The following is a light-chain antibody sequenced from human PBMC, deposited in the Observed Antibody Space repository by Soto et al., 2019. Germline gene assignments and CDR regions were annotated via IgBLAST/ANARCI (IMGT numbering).Light chain of an antibody. CDR1: QSISSW. Sequence: DIQMTQSPSTLSASVGDRDTITCRASQSISSWLAWYQQKPGKAPKLLIYDASSLESGVPSRFSGSGSGTEFTLTISSLQPDDFATYYCQQYNSYWTVGQGNKVDI. CDR3: QQYNSYWT. CDR2: DAS. J-gene: IGKJ1*01. V-gene: IGKV1-5*01.